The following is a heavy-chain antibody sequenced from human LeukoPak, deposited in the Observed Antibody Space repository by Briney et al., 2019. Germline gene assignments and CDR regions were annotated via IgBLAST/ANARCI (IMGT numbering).Heavy chain of an antibody. CDR1: GGSISSYY. D-gene: IGHD3-22*01. J-gene: IGHJ4*02. CDR2: ISYSGFT. CDR3: ATYHYDATGYYYAFDY. V-gene: IGHV4-59*01. Sequence: SGTLSLTCAVSGGSISSYYWSWIRQPPGRGLEWIGYISYSGFTKYNPSLKSRVTISSDTSKNQFSLRLSSVTAADTAVYYCATYHYDATGYYYAFDYWGLGTLVTVSS.